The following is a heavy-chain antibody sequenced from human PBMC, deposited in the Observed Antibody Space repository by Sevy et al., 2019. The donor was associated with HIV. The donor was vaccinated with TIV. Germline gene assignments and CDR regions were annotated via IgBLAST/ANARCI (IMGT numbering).Heavy chain of an antibody. D-gene: IGHD1-26*01. J-gene: IGHJ6*02. V-gene: IGHV3-23*01. CDR3: ARVVGALPGYYYGMDV. Sequence: GGSLRLSCSASGFTFSSYAMSWDRQSPGKGLKWVSALGDSGAATYYADSVKGRFTISRDNSKNTVYLHLSSLRAEDTAVYYCARVVGALPGYYYGMDVWGQGTTVTVSS. CDR1: GFTFSSYA. CDR2: LGDSGAAT.